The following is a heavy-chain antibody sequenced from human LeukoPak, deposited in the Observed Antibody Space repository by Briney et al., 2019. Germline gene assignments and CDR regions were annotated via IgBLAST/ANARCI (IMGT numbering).Heavy chain of an antibody. D-gene: IGHD2-2*03. V-gene: IGHV4-30-4*01. J-gene: IGHJ4*02. CDR3: ARGLARFHGSASDY. CDR1: GGSINSGDNY. Sequence: SQTLSLTCTVSGGSINSGDNYWSWIRQPPGKGLEWIGYIYYSGSAYYNPSLKSRVTISVDTSKNQFSLKLSSVTAADTAVYYCARGLARFHGSASDYWGQGTLVTVSS. CDR2: IYYSGSA.